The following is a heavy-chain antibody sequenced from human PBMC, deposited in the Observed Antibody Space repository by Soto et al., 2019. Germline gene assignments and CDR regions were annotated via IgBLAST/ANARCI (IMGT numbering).Heavy chain of an antibody. J-gene: IGHJ4*02. CDR1: GFTFSSYA. CDR2: ISYDGSNK. V-gene: IGHV3-30-3*01. CDR3: AREAYSGAVAVPGVSYY. Sequence: QVQLVESGGGVVQPGRSLRLSCAASGFTFSSYAMHWVRQAPGKGLEWVAVISYDGSNKYYADSVKGRFTISRDNSKNTLYLQMNSLRAEDTAVYYCAREAYSGAVAVPGVSYYWGQGTLVTVSS. D-gene: IGHD6-19*01.